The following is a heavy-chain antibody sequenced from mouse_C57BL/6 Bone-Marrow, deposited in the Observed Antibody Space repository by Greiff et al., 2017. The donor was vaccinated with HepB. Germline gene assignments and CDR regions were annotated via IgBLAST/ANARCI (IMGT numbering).Heavy chain of an antibody. D-gene: IGHD1-1*01. Sequence: QDQLQQSGAELARPGASVKLSCKASGYTFTSYGISWVKQRTGQGLEWIGEIYPRSGNTYYNEKFKGKATLTADKSSSTAYMELRSLTSEDSAVYFCAISVIYYYGSSHYYAMDYWGQGTSVTVSS. CDR3: AISVIYYYGSSHYYAMDY. V-gene: IGHV1-81*01. J-gene: IGHJ4*01. CDR2: IYPRSGNT. CDR1: GYTFTSYG.